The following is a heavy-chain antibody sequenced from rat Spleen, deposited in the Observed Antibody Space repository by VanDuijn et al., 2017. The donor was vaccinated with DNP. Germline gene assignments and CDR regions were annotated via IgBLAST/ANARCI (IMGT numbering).Heavy chain of an antibody. J-gene: IGHJ2*01. D-gene: IGHD1-11*01. Sequence: EVKLVESGGGLVQPGRSLKLSCAASGFNFNDYWMGWVRQAPGKGLEWIGEINKDSSIIKYTPSLKDKIMISRDNAQNTLYLQMNKLGSEDTAIYHCAKGPNYGGYSDYFDYWGQGVMVTVSS. CDR1: GFNFNDYW. V-gene: IGHV4-2*01. CDR2: INKDSSII. CDR3: AKGPNYGGYSDYFDY.